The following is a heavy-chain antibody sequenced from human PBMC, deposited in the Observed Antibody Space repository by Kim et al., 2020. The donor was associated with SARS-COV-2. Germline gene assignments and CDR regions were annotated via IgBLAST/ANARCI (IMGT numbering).Heavy chain of an antibody. D-gene: IGHD3-10*01. J-gene: IGHJ5*02. CDR2: INAGNGNT. CDR3: ARDDSPYGSGSYYNLDP. CDR1: GYTFTSYA. V-gene: IGHV1-3*01. Sequence: ASVKVSCKASGYTFTSYAMHWVRQAPGQRLEWMGWINAGNGNTKYSQKFQGRVTITRDTSASTAYMELSSLRSEDTAVYYCARDDSPYGSGSYYNLDPWGQGTLVTVSS.